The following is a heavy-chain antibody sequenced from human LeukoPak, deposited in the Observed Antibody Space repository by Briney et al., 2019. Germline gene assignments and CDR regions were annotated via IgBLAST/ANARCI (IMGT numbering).Heavy chain of an antibody. J-gene: IGHJ4*02. CDR3: ARHRRNLNEDRLREGEPNFEY. CDR1: GFTFSSYA. D-gene: IGHD1-14*01. V-gene: IGHV4-59*08. Sequence: GSLRLSCAASGFTFSSYAMSWVRQAPGKGLEWSGYIYYNRNTDYNPSLKRRVAISADKSKNQLSLHMRSVPASDSAIYYCARHRRNLNEDRLREGEPNFEYWGKGTIVTASS. CDR2: IYYNRNT.